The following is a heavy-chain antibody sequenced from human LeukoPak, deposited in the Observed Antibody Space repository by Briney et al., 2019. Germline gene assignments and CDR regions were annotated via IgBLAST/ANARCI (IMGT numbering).Heavy chain of an antibody. J-gene: IGHJ2*01. V-gene: IGHV3-9*01. D-gene: IGHD6-25*01. CDR1: GFTFDDYA. CDR2: VRWNSEKK. Sequence: PGGSLRLSCAASGFTFDDYAMHWVRQAPGKGLEWVSGVRWNSEKKAYADSVKGRFTISRDNAKNSLYLQMDSLRPEDTALYFCAKSRLATLSYWYFDLWGRGALVTVSS. CDR3: AKSRLATLSYWYFDL.